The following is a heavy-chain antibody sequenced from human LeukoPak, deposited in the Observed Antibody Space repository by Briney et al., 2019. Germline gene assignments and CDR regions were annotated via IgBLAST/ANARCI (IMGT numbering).Heavy chain of an antibody. CDR2: ISAYNGNT. Sequence: EASVKVSCKASGYTFTSYGISWVRQAPGQGLEWMGWISAYNGNTNYAQKLQGRVTMTTDTSTSTAYMELRSLRSDDTAVYYCARGLYYYDSSGYHYWGQGTLVTVSS. D-gene: IGHD3-22*01. V-gene: IGHV1-18*01. CDR1: GYTFTSYG. CDR3: ARGLYYYDSSGYHY. J-gene: IGHJ4*02.